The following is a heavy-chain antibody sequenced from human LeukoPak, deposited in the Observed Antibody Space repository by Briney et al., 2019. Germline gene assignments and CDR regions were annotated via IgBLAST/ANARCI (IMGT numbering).Heavy chain of an antibody. Sequence: GGSLRLSCAASGFTFSSYAMHWVRQAPGKGLECVAVTSYDGSNKYYADSVKGRFTISRDNSKNTLYLQMNSLRAEDTAVYYCARDPYYDSSGYHDYWGQGTLVTVSS. CDR1: GFTFSSYA. CDR3: ARDPYYDSSGYHDY. V-gene: IGHV3-30*04. CDR2: TSYDGSNK. D-gene: IGHD3-22*01. J-gene: IGHJ4*02.